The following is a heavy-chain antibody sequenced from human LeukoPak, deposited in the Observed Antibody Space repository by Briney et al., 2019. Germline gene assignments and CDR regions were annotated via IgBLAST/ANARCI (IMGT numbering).Heavy chain of an antibody. CDR1: GFTFSSSG. Sequence: PGGSLRLSCAASGFTFSSSGMRWVRQAPGKGLEWVAVISYDGSNKYYADSVKGRFTISRDNSKSTLYLQMNSLRAEDTAVYYCARDLLLWFGELSGDSDYWGQGTLVTVSS. D-gene: IGHD3-10*01. V-gene: IGHV3-30*03. CDR2: ISYDGSNK. J-gene: IGHJ4*02. CDR3: ARDLLLWFGELSGDSDY.